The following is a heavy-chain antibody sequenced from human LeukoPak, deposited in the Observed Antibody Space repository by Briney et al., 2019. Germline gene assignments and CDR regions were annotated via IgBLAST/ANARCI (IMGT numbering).Heavy chain of an antibody. V-gene: IGHV2-5*02. Sequence: SGPTLVNPTQTLTLTCTFSGFSLTASGVGVGWIRQPPGKALEWLALIYWDGDKRYSPSLKSRLTITKDTPKNQVVLTMTNMDPVDTATYYCARLPPGYGSGWSFFDYWGQGTLVTVPS. J-gene: IGHJ4*02. D-gene: IGHD6-19*01. CDR3: ARLPPGYGSGWSFFDY. CDR1: GFSLTASGVG. CDR2: IYWDGDK.